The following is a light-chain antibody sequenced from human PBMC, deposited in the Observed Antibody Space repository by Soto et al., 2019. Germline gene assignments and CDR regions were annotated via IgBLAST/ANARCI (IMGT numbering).Light chain of an antibody. CDR2: GAS. CDR3: QHYSSWPLT. Sequence: EVVMTQSPATLSVSPGERATLSCRASQSVSSSYLAWYQQKPGQAPRLLIYGASTRATGIPARFSGSGSGTEFTLNISSLQSEDFAVSYCQHYSSWPLTGGGGPKVEIQ. CDR1: QSVSSSY. V-gene: IGKV3-15*01. J-gene: IGKJ4*01.